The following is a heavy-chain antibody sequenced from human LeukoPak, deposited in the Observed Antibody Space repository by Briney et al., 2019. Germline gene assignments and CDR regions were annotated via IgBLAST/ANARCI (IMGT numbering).Heavy chain of an antibody. J-gene: IGHJ6*03. D-gene: IGHD6-6*01. CDR1: GYTFTSYY. CDR3: ARDLMELVRGGYYYYYMDV. CDR2: INPSGGST. V-gene: IGHV1-46*01. Sequence: ASVKVSCKASGYTFTSYYMHWVRQAPGQGLEWMGIINPSGGSTSYAQKFQGRVTMTRDMSTSTVYMELSSLRSEDTAVYYCARDLMELVRGGYYYYYMDVWGKGTTVTVSS.